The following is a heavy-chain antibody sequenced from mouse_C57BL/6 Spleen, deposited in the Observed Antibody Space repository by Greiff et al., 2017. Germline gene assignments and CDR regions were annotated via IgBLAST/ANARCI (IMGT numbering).Heavy chain of an antibody. CDR2: ISYDGSN. Sequence: DVKLQESGPGLVKPSQSLSLTCSVTGYSITSGYYWNWIRQFPGNKLEWMGYISYDGSNNYNPSLKNRISITRDTSKNQFFLKLNSVTTEDTATYYCATYDYGHYFDYWGQGTTLTVSS. CDR1: GYSITSGYY. D-gene: IGHD2-4*01. CDR3: ATYDYGHYFDY. V-gene: IGHV3-6*01. J-gene: IGHJ2*01.